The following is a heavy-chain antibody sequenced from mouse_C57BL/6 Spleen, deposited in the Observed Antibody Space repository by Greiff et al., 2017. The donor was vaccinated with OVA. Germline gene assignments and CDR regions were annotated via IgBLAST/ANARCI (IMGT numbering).Heavy chain of an antibody. CDR2: FHPYNDDT. V-gene: IGHV1-47*01. CDR3: ARHYSNYVHAMDY. J-gene: IGHJ4*01. Sequence: VKLQESGAELVKPGASVKMSCKASGYTFTTYPIEWMKQNHGKSLEWIGNFHPYNDDTKYNEKFKGKATLTVEKSSSTVYLELSRLTSDDSAVYYCARHYSNYVHAMDYWGQGTSVTVSS. CDR1: GYTFTTYP. D-gene: IGHD2-5*01.